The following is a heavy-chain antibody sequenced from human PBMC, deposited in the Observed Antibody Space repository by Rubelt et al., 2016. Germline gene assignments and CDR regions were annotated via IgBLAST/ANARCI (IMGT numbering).Heavy chain of an antibody. D-gene: IGHD6-6*01. CDR1: SVSNAW. CDR3: TTASPSIAVGDPAVNDAFDV. V-gene: IGHV3-15*07. J-gene: IGHJ3*01. CDR2: IKSKTDGGTT. Sequence: SVSNAWMNWVRQAPGKGLEWVGRIKSKTDGGTTDYAAPVKGRFTISRDDSKNKLYLQMNSLKTEDTAVYYCTTASPSIAVGDPAVNDAFDVWGQGTMVTVSS.